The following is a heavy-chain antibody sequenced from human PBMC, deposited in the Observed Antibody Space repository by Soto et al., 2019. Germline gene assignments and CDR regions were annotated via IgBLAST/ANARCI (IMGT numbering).Heavy chain of an antibody. CDR2: TYYRSKWYN. CDR3: ARWAPGHSSGWYDAFDL. CDR1: GDSVSSNSAA. V-gene: IGHV6-1*01. Sequence: PSQTLSLTCAISGDSVSSNSAAWNWIRQSPSRGLEWLGRTYYRSKWYNDYAVSVKSRITINPDTSKNQFSLQLNSVTPEDTAVYYCARWAPGHSSGWYDAFDLWGQRTMVTVSS. J-gene: IGHJ3*01. D-gene: IGHD6-19*01.